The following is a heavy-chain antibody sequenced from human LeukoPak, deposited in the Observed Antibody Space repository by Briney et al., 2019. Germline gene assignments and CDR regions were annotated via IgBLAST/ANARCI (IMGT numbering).Heavy chain of an antibody. CDR1: GGSFSGYY. Sequence: SETLSLTCAVYGGSFSGYYWSWIRQPPGKGLEWIGEINHSGSTNYNPSLKSRVTISVDMSKNQFSLKLSSVTAADTAVYYCARGNGGNSIRGRNNWFDPWGQGTLVTVSS. CDR2: INHSGST. D-gene: IGHD4-23*01. V-gene: IGHV4-34*01. CDR3: ARGNGGNSIRGRNNWFDP. J-gene: IGHJ5*02.